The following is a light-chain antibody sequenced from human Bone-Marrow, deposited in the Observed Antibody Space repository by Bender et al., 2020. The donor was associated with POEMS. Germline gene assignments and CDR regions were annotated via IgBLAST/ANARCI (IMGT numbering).Light chain of an antibody. CDR3: SSFAGGTIRR. J-gene: IGLJ3*02. CDR2: DLN. V-gene: IGLV2-23*02. CDR1: SSDVGSYDL. Sequence: QSALTQPASMSGSPGQSISISCSGTSSDVGSYDLVTWYQRHPGKAPKLLIYDLNKRPSGVSSRFSGSKSGNTASLTISGLQAEDEADYFCSSFAGGTIRRFGGGPKLTVL.